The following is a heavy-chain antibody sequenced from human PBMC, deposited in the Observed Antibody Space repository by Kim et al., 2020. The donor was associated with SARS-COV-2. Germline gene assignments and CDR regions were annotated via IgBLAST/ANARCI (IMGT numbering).Heavy chain of an antibody. CDR2: INAYNGNT. CDR3: ARWAATMFSGGTFDI. CDR1: GYTFTSYG. Sequence: ASVKVSCKASGYTFTSYGIRWVRQAPGQGLEWMGWINAYNGNTNYAQKLQGRVTMTTDTSTSTAYMELRSLRSDDTAVYYCARWAATMFSGGTFDIWGQGKMVTVSS. V-gene: IGHV1-18*04. D-gene: IGHD3-10*02. J-gene: IGHJ3*02.